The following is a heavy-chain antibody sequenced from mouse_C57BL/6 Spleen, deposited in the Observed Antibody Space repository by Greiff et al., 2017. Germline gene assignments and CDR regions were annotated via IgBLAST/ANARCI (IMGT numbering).Heavy chain of an antibody. Sequence: EVKLLQSGAGLVKPGGSLKLSCAASGFTFTSYAMSWVRQTPGKRLEWVAYISSGSDYIYYADTVKSRFTISRDNARNTLYLQRSSLKAEDTAIYYCTREDYYSMDYWGQGTSVTVSS. CDR1: GFTFTSYA. J-gene: IGHJ4*01. V-gene: IGHV5-9-1*02. CDR2: ISSGSDYI. CDR3: TREDYYSMDY.